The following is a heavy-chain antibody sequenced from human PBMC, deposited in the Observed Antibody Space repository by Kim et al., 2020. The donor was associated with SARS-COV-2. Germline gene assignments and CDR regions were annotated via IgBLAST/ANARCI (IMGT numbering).Heavy chain of an antibody. J-gene: IGHJ4*03. D-gene: IGHD1-20*01. Sequence: GGSLRLSCAASGFTFINYGMHWVRQAPGKGLEWVAVISYDGSNKYYADSVKGRFTISRDNSKNTVHLQMNTLRSEDTALYYCTKGITGMTRLGLDWGQGT. CDR1: GFTFINYG. CDR2: ISYDGSNK. CDR3: TKGITGMTRLGLD. V-gene: IGHV3-30*18.